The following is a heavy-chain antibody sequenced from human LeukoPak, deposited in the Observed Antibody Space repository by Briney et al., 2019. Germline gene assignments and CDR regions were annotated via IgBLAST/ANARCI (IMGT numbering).Heavy chain of an antibody. J-gene: IGHJ6*03. Sequence: SGPTLVNPTQTLTLTCTYSGFSLSSTGVGVSWIRQPPGKALDWLAVIFWSDDKRYSPSLRGRLTINKDTSKKQVVLTMTNMDPVDTGTYYCVHLKDNHEDDFFYMDVWGKGTTVIVSS. CDR3: VHLKDNHEDDFFYMDV. D-gene: IGHD5-24*01. CDR1: GFSLSSTGVG. CDR2: IFWSDDK. V-gene: IGHV2-5*04.